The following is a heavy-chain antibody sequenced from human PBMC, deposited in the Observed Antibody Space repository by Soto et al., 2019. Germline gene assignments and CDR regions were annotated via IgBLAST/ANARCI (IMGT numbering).Heavy chain of an antibody. J-gene: IGHJ4*02. V-gene: IGHV3-23*01. Sequence: PGGSLRLSGAASGFTFTDYSFSWVRQAPWKGLEWVATISGIGGSTYLADSVKGRLSISRDNSKNTVSLLMNSLRAEDTAVYFCARGSSGYISSWYYFDYWGRGTLVTVSS. CDR3: ARGSSGYISSWYYFDY. D-gene: IGHD6-13*01. CDR1: GFTFTDYS. CDR2: ISGIGGST.